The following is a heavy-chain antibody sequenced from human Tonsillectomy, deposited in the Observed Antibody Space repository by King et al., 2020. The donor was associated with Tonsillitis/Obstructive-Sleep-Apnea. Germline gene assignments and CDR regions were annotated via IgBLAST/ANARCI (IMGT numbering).Heavy chain of an antibody. CDR3: ARDKEYSRGNNFDC. J-gene: IGHJ4*02. D-gene: IGHD6-6*01. Sequence: VQLVESGGGLVQPGGSLRLSCAASGFTFSSYWMHWVRQAPGGGLVWVSRINSDGSNTTYADSVKGRFTISRDNAKNTLYLQMNSLRADDTAVYYCARDKEYSRGNNFDCWGQGTLVTVSS. V-gene: IGHV3-74*01. CDR1: GFTFSSYW. CDR2: INSDGSNT.